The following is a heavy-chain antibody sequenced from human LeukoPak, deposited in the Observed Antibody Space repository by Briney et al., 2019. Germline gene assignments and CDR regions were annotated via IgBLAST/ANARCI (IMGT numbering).Heavy chain of an antibody. V-gene: IGHV3-30-3*01. CDR3: ARDSSPWYYYDRSGSNGFDP. D-gene: IGHD3-22*01. Sequence: GRSLRLSCAASGFTFSSYAIHWVRQAPGKGLEWVAVIAYDGGNKYYADSVKGRFTISRDNPKNTLFLQMNSLRAEDTAVYYCARDSSPWYYYDRSGSNGFDPWGQGTLVTVSS. CDR1: GFTFSSYA. CDR2: IAYDGGNK. J-gene: IGHJ5*02.